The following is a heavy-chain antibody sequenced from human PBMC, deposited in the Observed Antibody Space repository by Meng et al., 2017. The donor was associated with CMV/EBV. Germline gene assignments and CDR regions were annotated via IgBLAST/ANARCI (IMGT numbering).Heavy chain of an antibody. J-gene: IGHJ5*02. Sequence: VPLQAAGPGLVKPSETLSLTCTVSGGSFSSYYWSWIRQPAGKGLEWIGRIYTSGSTNYNPSLKSRVTMSVDTSKNQFSLKLSSVTAADTAVYYCARDLMNCSSTSCANWFDPWGQGTLVTVSS. D-gene: IGHD2-2*01. CDR3: ARDLMNCSSTSCANWFDP. CDR1: GGSFSSYY. CDR2: IYTSGST. V-gene: IGHV4-4*07.